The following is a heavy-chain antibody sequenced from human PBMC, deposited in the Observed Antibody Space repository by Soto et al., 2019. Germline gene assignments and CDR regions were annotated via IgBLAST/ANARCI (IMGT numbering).Heavy chain of an antibody. V-gene: IGHV4-34*01. CDR1: GGSFSDYY. Sequence: PSETLSLTCAVHGGSFSDYYWSWIRQPPGKGLEWIGEINYSGRTNYNPSLKSRVTISVDTSKNQFPLTLSSMTAADTAVYYCARKGHLFDYWGQGISVTVSS. CDR2: INYSGRT. CDR3: ARKGHLFDY. J-gene: IGHJ4*02.